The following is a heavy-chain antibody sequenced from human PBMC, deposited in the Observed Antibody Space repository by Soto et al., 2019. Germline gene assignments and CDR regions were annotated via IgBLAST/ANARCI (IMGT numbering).Heavy chain of an antibody. Sequence: GGSLRLSCAVSGFTFKNYALNWVRQAPGKGLEWVASITRDGYNKYYADSVKGRFTISRDNSKNTLSLQMTALRVEDSSVYYCTKSSGGSSSVGMDYWGPGTLVTVSS. CDR1: GFTFKNYA. J-gene: IGHJ4*02. V-gene: IGHV3-30*04. CDR2: ITRDGYNK. D-gene: IGHD6-6*01. CDR3: TKSSGGSSSVGMDY.